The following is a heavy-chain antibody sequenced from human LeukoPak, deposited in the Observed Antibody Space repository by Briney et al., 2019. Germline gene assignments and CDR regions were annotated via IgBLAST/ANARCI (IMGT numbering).Heavy chain of an antibody. CDR1: GYTFTIYV. Sequence: ASVKISCKAFGYTFTIYVFNWGRQAPGQRPEWMGWMSPNSGDTGYAQKFQDRVTMTRNTSISTAYMELSSLRSDDTAVYYCARGPPNWGYDYWGPGTLVTVSS. D-gene: IGHD7-27*01. CDR3: ARGPPNWGYDY. V-gene: IGHV1-8*01. CDR2: MSPNSGDT. J-gene: IGHJ4*02.